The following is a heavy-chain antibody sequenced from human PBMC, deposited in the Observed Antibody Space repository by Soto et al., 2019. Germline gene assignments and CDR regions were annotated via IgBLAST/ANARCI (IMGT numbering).Heavy chain of an antibody. CDR3: AKGLRPWNHMDA. D-gene: IGHD1-1*01. CDR1: GFTFSTFA. Sequence: EVQLLESGGGFVQPGGSLRLSCAASGFTFSTFAMTWVRQAPGKGLEWVSSISASGTHTYHADPGRGRFTISRDDSINTLYLQLNSLRGGDTAVYYCAKGLRPWNHMDAWGRGTTVTVSS. CDR2: ISASGTHT. J-gene: IGHJ6*03. V-gene: IGHV3-23*01.